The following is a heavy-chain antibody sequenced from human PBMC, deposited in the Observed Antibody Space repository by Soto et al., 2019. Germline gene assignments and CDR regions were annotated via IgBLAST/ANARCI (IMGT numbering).Heavy chain of an antibody. D-gene: IGHD6-13*01. V-gene: IGHV3-23*01. J-gene: IGHJ4*02. Sequence: EVQLLESGGGLVQPGGSLRLSCAASGFTFINYAMSWVRQAPGKGLEWVSSISKSGGGTYYADSVKSRFTISRDNTTNPLYLQMNSLKAEDTAVYTCAKTSSLFDYWGQGTLVTVSS. CDR2: ISKSGGGT. CDR3: AKTSSLFDY. CDR1: GFTFINYA.